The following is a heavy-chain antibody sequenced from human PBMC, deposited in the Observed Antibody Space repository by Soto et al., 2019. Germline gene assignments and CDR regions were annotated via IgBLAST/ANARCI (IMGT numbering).Heavy chain of an antibody. Sequence: QLQLQESGSGLVKPSQTLSLTCAVSGGSISSGGYSWSWIRQPPGKGLEWIGYIYHSGSTYYNPSLKSRVTISVGRSNNQFSLKLSFVTAADTAVYYCARRIENGEAFDIWGQGTMVTVSS. D-gene: IGHD3-10*01. J-gene: IGHJ3*02. V-gene: IGHV4-30-2*01. CDR1: GGSISSGGYS. CDR3: ARRIENGEAFDI. CDR2: IYHSGST.